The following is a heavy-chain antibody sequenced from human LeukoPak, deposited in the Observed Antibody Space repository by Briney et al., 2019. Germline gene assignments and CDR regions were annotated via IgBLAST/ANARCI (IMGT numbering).Heavy chain of an antibody. CDR2: ISSSGSPI. D-gene: IGHD3-10*01. CDR1: GFTFSTYC. V-gene: IGHV3-48*04. Sequence: GGSLRLSCAASGFTFSTYCMSWVRQAPGKGLEWVSYISSSGSPIYYADSVKGRFTISRDNAKNSLYLQMNSLRAEDTAVYYCASPQGYYDGSGSYYTDYGMDVWGQGTTVTVSS. CDR3: ASPQGYYDGSGSYYTDYGMDV. J-gene: IGHJ6*02.